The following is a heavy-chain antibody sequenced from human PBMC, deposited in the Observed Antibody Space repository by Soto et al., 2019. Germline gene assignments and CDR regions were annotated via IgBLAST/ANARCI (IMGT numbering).Heavy chain of an antibody. CDR2: IYHSGST. J-gene: IGHJ6*02. Sequence: SQTLCLICGVLGGSISSSNGWRWVRQAPGKGLEWVGEIYHSGSTKYNPSLKSRVTISVDKSKNQFSLKLSSVTAADTAVYYCARGRQIFGVVIIGVLWYYGMDVWGQGTTVTVSS. CDR1: GGSISSSNG. V-gene: IGHV4-4*02. D-gene: IGHD3-3*01. CDR3: ARGRQIFGVVIIGVLWYYGMDV.